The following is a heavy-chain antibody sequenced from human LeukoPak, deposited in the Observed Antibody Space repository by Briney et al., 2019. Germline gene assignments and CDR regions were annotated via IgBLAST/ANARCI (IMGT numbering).Heavy chain of an antibody. V-gene: IGHV3-30*02. CDR1: GFTFSSYG. CDR3: AKVGVVPPVPGWFDP. Sequence: GGSLRLSCAASGFTFSSYGMHWVRQAPGKGLEWVAFIRYDGSNKYYADSVKGRFTISRDNSKNTLYLQMNSLRAEDTAVYYCAKVGVVPPVPGWFDPWGQGTLVTVSS. CDR2: IRYDGSNK. D-gene: IGHD2-2*01. J-gene: IGHJ5*02.